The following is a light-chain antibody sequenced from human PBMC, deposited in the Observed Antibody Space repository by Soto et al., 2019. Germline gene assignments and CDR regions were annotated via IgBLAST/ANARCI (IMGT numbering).Light chain of an antibody. CDR2: AAS. V-gene: IGKV1-39*01. Sequence: DIQMTQSPSTLSGSVGDRVTITCRASQSISSYLNWYQQKPGKAPKLLIYAASSLQSGVPSRFSGSGSGTDFTFTISSLQPEDIATYYCQQYSHLITFGQGTKVDIK. CDR1: QSISSY. J-gene: IGKJ1*01. CDR3: QQYSHLIT.